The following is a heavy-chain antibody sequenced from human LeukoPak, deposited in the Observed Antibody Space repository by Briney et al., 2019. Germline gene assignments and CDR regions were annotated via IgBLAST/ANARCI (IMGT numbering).Heavy chain of an antibody. D-gene: IGHD4-17*01. CDR1: GGTFSSYA. CDR2: IIPILGIA. CDR3: ARVAMTTVTTIDY. J-gene: IGHJ4*02. V-gene: IGHV1-69*04. Sequence: SVKVSCKASGGTFSSYAVSWVRQAPGQGLEWMGRIIPILGIANYAQKFQGRVTITRDTSASTAYMELSSLRSEDTAVYYCARVAMTTVTTIDYWGQGTLVTVSS.